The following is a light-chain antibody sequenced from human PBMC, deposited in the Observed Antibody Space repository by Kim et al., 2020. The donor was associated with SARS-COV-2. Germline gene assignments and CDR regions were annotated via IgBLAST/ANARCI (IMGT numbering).Light chain of an antibody. CDR2: QDS. Sequence: SYELTQPPSVSVSPGQTASITCSGDKLGDKYACWYQQKPGQSPVLVIYQDSKRPSGIPERLSGSNSGNTATLTISGTQAMDEADYYCQAWDSRIVVFGGG. CDR1: KLGDKY. CDR3: QAWDSRIVV. J-gene: IGLJ2*01. V-gene: IGLV3-1*01.